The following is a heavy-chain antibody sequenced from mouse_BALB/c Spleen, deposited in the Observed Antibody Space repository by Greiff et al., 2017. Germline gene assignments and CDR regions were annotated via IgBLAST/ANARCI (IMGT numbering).Heavy chain of an antibody. CDR2: ILPGSGST. Sequence: QVQLQQPGAELVKPGASVKLSCKASGYTFSSYWIEWVRQRPGHGLEWIGEILPGSGSTNYNEKFKGKATFTADTSSNTAYMQLSSLTSEDSAVYYCARALIFYWGQGTTLTVSS. J-gene: IGHJ2*01. D-gene: IGHD1-1*01. CDR3: ARALIFY. V-gene: IGHV1-9*01. CDR1: GYTFSSYW.